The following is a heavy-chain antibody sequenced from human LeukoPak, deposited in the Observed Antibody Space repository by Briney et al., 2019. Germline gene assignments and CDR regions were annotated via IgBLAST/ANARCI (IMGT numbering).Heavy chain of an antibody. V-gene: IGHV1-2*02. J-gene: IGHJ6*03. D-gene: IGHD6-13*01. Sequence: ASVKVSCKASGYTFTGYYMHWVRQAPGQGLEWMGWINPNSGGTNYAQKFQGRVTMTRDTSISTAYMELRSLRSDDTAVYYCARSGAGSWSYYYYYYYMDVWGKGTTVTVSS. CDR2: INPNSGGT. CDR3: ARSGAGSWSYYYYYYYMDV. CDR1: GYTFTGYY.